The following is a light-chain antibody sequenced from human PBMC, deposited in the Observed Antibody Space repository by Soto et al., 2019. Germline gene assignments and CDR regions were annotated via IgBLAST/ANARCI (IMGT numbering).Light chain of an antibody. CDR3: QSYDSSLSGSYV. J-gene: IGLJ1*01. CDR2: GNN. V-gene: IGLV1-40*01. CDR1: SSNIGAGYD. Sequence: QSVLTQPPSVSGAPGQRVTISCIESSSNIGAGYDVHWYQRLPGTAPKVLIYGNNNRPSGVPDRFSGSKSGTSASLAITGLQAEDEADYYCQSYDSSLSGSYVFGTGTKVTVL.